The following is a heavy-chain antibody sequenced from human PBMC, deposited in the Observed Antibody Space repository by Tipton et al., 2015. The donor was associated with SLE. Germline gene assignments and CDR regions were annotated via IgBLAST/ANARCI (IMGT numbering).Heavy chain of an antibody. CDR2: IYYSGST. J-gene: IGHJ4*02. V-gene: IGHV4-39*01. Sequence: TLSLTCTVSGGSISSRDYHWGWIRQPPGKGLEWIGNIYYSGSTYYNPSLNSRVTTSLDTSKNQFSLSLYSVTVEDTAVYYCARQGTGFGSGRDDYWGQGILVTVSS. CDR3: ARQGTGFGSGRDDY. CDR1: GGSISSRDYH. D-gene: IGHD6-19*01.